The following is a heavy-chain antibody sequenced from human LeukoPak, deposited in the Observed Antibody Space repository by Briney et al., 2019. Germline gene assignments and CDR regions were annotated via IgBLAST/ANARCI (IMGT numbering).Heavy chain of an antibody. Sequence: GGSLRLSCAASGFTFSDYYMSWIRQAPGKGLEWVSFIYSDNTHYSDSVKGRFTISRDNSKNTLYLQMNSLRADDTAVYYCAKVSESNYDILTGYYTPYYFDYWGQGTLVTVSS. CDR3: AKVSESNYDILTGYYTPYYFDY. J-gene: IGHJ4*02. V-gene: IGHV3-53*01. D-gene: IGHD3-9*01. CDR1: GFTFSDYY. CDR2: IYSDNT.